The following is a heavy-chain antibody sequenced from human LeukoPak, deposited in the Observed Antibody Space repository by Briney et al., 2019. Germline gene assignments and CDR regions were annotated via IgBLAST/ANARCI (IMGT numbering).Heavy chain of an antibody. CDR1: GGSFSGYY. V-gene: IGHV4-34*01. D-gene: IGHD2-15*01. CDR3: AREAVGRMDV. Sequence: PSETLSLTCAVYGGSFSGYYWSWIRQPPGKGLEWIGEINHSGSTNYNPSLKSRVTISVDTSKNQFSLKLSSVTAADTAVYYCAREAVGRMDVWGKGTTVTISS. J-gene: IGHJ6*04. CDR2: INHSGST.